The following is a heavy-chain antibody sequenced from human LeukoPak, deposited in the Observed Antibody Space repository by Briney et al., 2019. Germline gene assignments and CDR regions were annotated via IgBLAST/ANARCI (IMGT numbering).Heavy chain of an antibody. CDR3: ARGVVPAALDY. CDR1: GGTFSSYA. V-gene: IGHV1-69*05. J-gene: IGHJ4*02. CDR2: IIPIFGTA. Sequence: GASVKVSCKASGGTFSSYAISWVRQAPGQGLEWMGGIIPIFGTASYAQKFQGRVTITTDESTSTAYMELSSLRSEDTAVYYCARGVVPAALDYWGQGTLVTVSS. D-gene: IGHD2-2*01.